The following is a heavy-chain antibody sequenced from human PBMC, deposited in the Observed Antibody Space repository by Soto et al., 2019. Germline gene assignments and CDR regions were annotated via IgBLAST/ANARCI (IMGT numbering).Heavy chain of an antibody. J-gene: IGHJ3*02. CDR1: GFTFSSYG. V-gene: IGHV3-30*18. CDR3: AKDMYSSGPTVAFDI. CDR2: ISYDGSNK. D-gene: IGHD6-19*01. Sequence: GGSLRLSCAASGFTFSSYGMHWVRQAPGKGLEWVAVISYDGSNKYYADSVKGRFTISRDNCKNTLYLQMNSLRTEDTALYYCAKDMYSSGPTVAFDIWGQGTMVTVSS.